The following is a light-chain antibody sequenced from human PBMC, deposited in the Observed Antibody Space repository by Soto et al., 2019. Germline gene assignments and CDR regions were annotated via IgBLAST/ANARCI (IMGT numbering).Light chain of an antibody. V-gene: IGKV1-17*01. CDR2: AAS. CDR3: QQRNSSPIT. Sequence: DIQMTQSPSSLSASLGDRITITCRASQAIRNDLAWYQQKPGKAPKRLIFAASSLQSGVPSRFSGSGSGTEFTLTISSLQPEDFATYYCQQRNSSPITFGQGTRLEIK. CDR1: QAIRND. J-gene: IGKJ5*01.